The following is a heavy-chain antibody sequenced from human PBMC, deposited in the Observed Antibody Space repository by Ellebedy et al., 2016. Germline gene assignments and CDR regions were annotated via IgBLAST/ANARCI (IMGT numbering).Heavy chain of an antibody. J-gene: IGHJ6*02. CDR2: VFHTGTT. Sequence: SETLSLTCNVSGGSVGSDYWNWIRRPPGKGLEWIGYVFHTGTTNYNPSLKSRVTMSVDTSKSQFSLRLTSVTAADTAVYYCARLAMLARLQNYGYHSMDVWGQGTTVIVSS. CDR3: ARLAMLARLQNYGYHSMDV. D-gene: IGHD3-10*01. CDR1: GGSVGSDY. V-gene: IGHV4-59*02.